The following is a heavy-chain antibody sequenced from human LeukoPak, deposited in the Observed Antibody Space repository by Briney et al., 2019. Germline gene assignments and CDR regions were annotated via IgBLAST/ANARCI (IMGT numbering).Heavy chain of an antibody. V-gene: IGHV1-2*06. CDR1: GYTFTGYY. D-gene: IGHD3-22*01. Sequence: ASVKVSCKASGYTFTGYYMHWVRQAPGQGLEWMGRINPNSGGTNYAQKFQGRVTMTRDTSISTAYMELSRLRSDDTAVYYCARYYYDSSGSNIDYWAREPWSPSPQ. CDR2: INPNSGGT. CDR3: ARYYYDSSGSNIDY. J-gene: IGHJ4*02.